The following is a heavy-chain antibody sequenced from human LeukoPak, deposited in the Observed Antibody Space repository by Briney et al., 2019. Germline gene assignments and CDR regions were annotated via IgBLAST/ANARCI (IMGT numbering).Heavy chain of an antibody. J-gene: IGHJ5*02. CDR3: ARDGDITGSPEFDP. V-gene: IGHV1-46*01. CDR2: INPSGGST. CDR1: GYTFSYSY. Sequence: ASVKVSCKASGYTFSYSYVHWVRQAPGQRLEWMGIINPSGGSTSYAQKFQGRVTMTRDMSTSTVYMELSSLRSGDTAVYYCARDGDITGSPEFDPWGQGTLVTVSS. D-gene: IGHD1-20*01.